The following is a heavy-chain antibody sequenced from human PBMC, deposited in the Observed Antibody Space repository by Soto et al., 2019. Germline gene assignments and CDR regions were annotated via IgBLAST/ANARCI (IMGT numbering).Heavy chain of an antibody. D-gene: IGHD3-10*01. J-gene: IGHJ4*02. V-gene: IGHV3-53*01. CDR1: GFTVSSNY. CDR2: IYSGGST. Sequence: EVQLVESGGGLIQPGGSLRLSCAASGFTVSSNYMSWVRQAPGKGLEWVSVIYSGGSTYYADSVKGRFTISRDNSKNTLYLQMNSLRAEDTAVYYCARMGGDGSGSYYKYFDYWGQGTLVTVSS. CDR3: ARMGGDGSGSYYKYFDY.